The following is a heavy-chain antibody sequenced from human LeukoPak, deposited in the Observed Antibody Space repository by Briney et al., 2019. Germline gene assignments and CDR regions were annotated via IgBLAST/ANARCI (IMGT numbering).Heavy chain of an antibody. J-gene: IGHJ4*02. CDR3: ASGGYSGYAFDY. CDR1: GGSISSGGYY. Sequence: SETLSLTCTVSGGSISSGGYYWSWIRQHPGKGLEWIGYIYYSGSTYYNPSLKSRVTISVDTSKNQFSLKLSSVTAADTAVYYCASGGYSGYAFDYWGQGILVTVSS. D-gene: IGHD5-12*01. CDR2: IYYSGST. V-gene: IGHV4-31*03.